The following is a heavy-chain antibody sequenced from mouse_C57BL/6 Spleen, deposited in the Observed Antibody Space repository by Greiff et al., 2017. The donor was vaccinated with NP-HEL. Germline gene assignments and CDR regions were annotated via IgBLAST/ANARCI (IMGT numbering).Heavy chain of an antibody. Sequence: EVMLVESGGGLVKPGGSLKLSCAASGFTFSSYAMSWVRQTPEKRLEWVATISDGGSYTYYPDNVKGRFTISRDNAKNNLYLQMSHLKSEDTAMYYCAGDYGSSPWYFDYWGQGTTLTVSS. CDR1: GFTFSSYA. D-gene: IGHD1-1*01. CDR2: ISDGGSYT. J-gene: IGHJ2*01. CDR3: AGDYGSSPWYFDY. V-gene: IGHV5-4*03.